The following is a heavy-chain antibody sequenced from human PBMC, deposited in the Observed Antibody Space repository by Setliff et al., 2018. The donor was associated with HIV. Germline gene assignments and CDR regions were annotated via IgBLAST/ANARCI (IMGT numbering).Heavy chain of an antibody. J-gene: IGHJ5*02. Sequence: ASVKVSCKASGYTFTSYAMNWVRQAPGQGLEWMGWINTNTGNPTYAQGYTGRFVFSLDISVSTAYLQISSLKAEATAVYYCARENSGQQDHGNWFDPWGQGTLGTVSS. CDR3: ARENSGQQDHGNWFDP. D-gene: IGHD6-13*01. V-gene: IGHV7-4-1*02. CDR2: INTNTGNP. CDR1: GYTFTSYA.